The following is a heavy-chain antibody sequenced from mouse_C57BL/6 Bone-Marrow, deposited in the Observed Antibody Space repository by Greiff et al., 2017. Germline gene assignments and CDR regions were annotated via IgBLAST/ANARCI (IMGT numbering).Heavy chain of an antibody. CDR3: ARQGYYGSSYVLDYFDY. CDR1: GYTFTSYT. Sequence: VQLQQSGAELARPGASVKMSCKASGYTFTSYTMHWVKQRPGQGLEWIGYINPSSGYTKYNQKFKDKATLTADKSSSTAYMQLSSLTSEDSAVYYCARQGYYGSSYVLDYFDYWGQGTTRTVSS. V-gene: IGHV1-4*01. J-gene: IGHJ2*01. D-gene: IGHD1-1*01. CDR2: INPSSGYT.